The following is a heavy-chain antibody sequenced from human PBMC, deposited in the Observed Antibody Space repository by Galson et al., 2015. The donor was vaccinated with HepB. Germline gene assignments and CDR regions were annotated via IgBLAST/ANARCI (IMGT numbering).Heavy chain of an antibody. V-gene: IGHV1-69*10. CDR1: GGTFSSYA. CDR2: IIPILGIA. Sequence: SVKVSCKASGGTFSSYAISWVRQAPGQGLEWMGGIIPILGIANYAQKFQGRVTITADKSTSTAYMELSSLRSEDTAVYYCARDPRTSYDFWSGYSDYWGQGTLVTVSS. D-gene: IGHD3-3*01. CDR3: ARDPRTSYDFWSGYSDY. J-gene: IGHJ4*02.